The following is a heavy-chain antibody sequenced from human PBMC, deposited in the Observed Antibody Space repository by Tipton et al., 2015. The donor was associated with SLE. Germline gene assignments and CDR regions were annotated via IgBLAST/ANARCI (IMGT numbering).Heavy chain of an antibody. J-gene: IGHJ4*02. CDR1: GYSISRGYY. Sequence: TLSLTCAVSGYSISRGYYWGWIRQPPGKGLEWIGSIYHSGSTYYNPSLKRRITISVDTSKNQFSLKLSSVTAADTAVYYCARDQAGYSSSWYFDYWGQGTLVTVSS. CDR2: IYHSGST. D-gene: IGHD6-13*01. CDR3: ARDQAGYSSSWYFDY. V-gene: IGHV4-38-2*02.